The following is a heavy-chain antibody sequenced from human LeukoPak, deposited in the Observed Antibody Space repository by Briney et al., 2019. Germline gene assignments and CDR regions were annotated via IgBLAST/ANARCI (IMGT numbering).Heavy chain of an antibody. CDR3: ATHYGSGSYSGRGYYGMDV. CDR1: GYTFTGYY. Sequence: SVKVSRKASGYTFTGYYMHWVRQAPGQGLEWMGWINPNSGGTNYAQKFQGWVTMTRDTSISTAYMELSRLRSDDTAVYYCATHYGSGSYSGRGYYGMDVWGKGTTVTVSS. CDR2: INPNSGGT. V-gene: IGHV1-2*04. D-gene: IGHD3-10*01. J-gene: IGHJ6*04.